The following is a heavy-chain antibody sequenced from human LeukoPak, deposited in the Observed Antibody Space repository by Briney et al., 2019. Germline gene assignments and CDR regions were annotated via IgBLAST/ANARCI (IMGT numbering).Heavy chain of an antibody. CDR2: IRSKANSYAT. J-gene: IGHJ4*02. V-gene: IGHV3-73*01. D-gene: IGHD1-14*01. Sequence: GGSLRLSCAASGFTFSGSAMHWVRQASGKGLEWVGRIRSKANSYATAYAASVKGRFTISRDDSTNTAYLQMNSLKTEDTAVYYCTRAGILFDYWGQGTLVTVSS. CDR1: GFTFSGSA. CDR3: TRAGILFDY.